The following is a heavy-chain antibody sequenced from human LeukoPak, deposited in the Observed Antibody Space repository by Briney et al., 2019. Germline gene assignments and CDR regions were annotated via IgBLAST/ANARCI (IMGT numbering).Heavy chain of an antibody. Sequence: PSETLSLTCTGSTASISDYYWSWIRQPPGKGLEWIGYVYYSGSTSYNPALKSRVTISLDTSKNQFSLKLSSVTAADTAVYYCASAASGGVWYLDLWGRGTLVTVSS. D-gene: IGHD3-16*01. CDR1: TASISDYY. CDR3: ASAASGGVWYLDL. V-gene: IGHV4-59*08. J-gene: IGHJ2*01. CDR2: VYYSGST.